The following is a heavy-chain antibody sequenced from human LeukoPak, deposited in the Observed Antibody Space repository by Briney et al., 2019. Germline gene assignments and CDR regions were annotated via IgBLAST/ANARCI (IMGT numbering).Heavy chain of an antibody. CDR3: AREGGYCSGGSCYWDDY. Sequence: GGSLRLSCAASGFTFSSYSMNWVRQAPGKGLEGVSYISSSSSTIYYADSVKGRFTISRDNAKNSLYLQMNSLRAEDTAVYYCAREGGYCSGGSCYWDDYWGQGTLVTVSS. CDR1: GFTFSSYS. CDR2: ISSSSSTI. V-gene: IGHV3-48*01. D-gene: IGHD2-15*01. J-gene: IGHJ4*02.